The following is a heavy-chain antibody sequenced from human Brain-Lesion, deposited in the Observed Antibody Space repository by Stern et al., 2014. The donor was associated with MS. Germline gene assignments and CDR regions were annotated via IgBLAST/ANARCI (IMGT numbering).Heavy chain of an antibody. CDR3: AKDRQYLTYFFDH. D-gene: IGHD2/OR15-2a*01. J-gene: IGHJ5*02. V-gene: IGHV3-30*18. Sequence: VQLVESGGGVVQPGRPLRVSCVASGFTFGSCAMHWVRKAPGKGLEWVAGASYAGSKKDYADSVKGRFTISRDNSQNTLYMQMSSLSPEDTAVYYCAKDRQYLTYFFDHWGQGTLVTVSS. CDR1: GFTFGSCA. CDR2: ASYAGSKK.